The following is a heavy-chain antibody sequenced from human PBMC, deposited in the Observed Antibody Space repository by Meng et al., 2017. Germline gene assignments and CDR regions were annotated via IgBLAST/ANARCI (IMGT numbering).Heavy chain of an antibody. Sequence: SETLSLTCTVSGGSISSGGYYWSWIRQHPGKGLEWIGYIYYSGSTYYNPSLKSRVTISVDTSKNQFSLKLSSVTAADTAVYYCARSRYFDWLFPYYFDYWGQGTLVTVSS. CDR1: GGSISSGGYY. CDR3: ARSRYFDWLFPYYFDY. D-gene: IGHD3-9*01. J-gene: IGHJ4*02. V-gene: IGHV4-31*03. CDR2: IYYSGST.